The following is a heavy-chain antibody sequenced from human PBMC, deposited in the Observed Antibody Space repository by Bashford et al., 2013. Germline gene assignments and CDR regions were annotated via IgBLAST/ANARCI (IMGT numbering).Heavy chain of an antibody. V-gene: IGHV3-23*01. D-gene: IGHD3-10*01. Sequence: VRQAPGKGLEWVSAISGSGGSTYYADSVKGRFTISRDNSKNTLYLQMNSLRAEDTAVYYCAKMTTSGSGSYYNVPFDYWGQGTLVTVSS. CDR2: ISGSGGST. CDR3: AKMTTSGSGSYYNVPFDY. J-gene: IGHJ4*02.